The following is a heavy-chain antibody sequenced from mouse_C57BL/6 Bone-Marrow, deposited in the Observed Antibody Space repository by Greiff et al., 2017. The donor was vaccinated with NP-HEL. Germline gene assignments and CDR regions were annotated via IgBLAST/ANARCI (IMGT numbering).Heavy chain of an antibody. J-gene: IGHJ2*01. CDR2: IWSGGST. Sequence: VMLVESGPGLVQPSQSLSITCTVSGFSLTSYGVHWVRQSPGKGLEWLGVIWSGGSTDYNAAFISRLSISKDNSKSQVFFKMNSLQADDTAIYYCARTYYGSLYYFDYWGQGTTLTVSS. V-gene: IGHV2-2*01. D-gene: IGHD1-1*01. CDR1: GFSLTSYG. CDR3: ARTYYGSLYYFDY.